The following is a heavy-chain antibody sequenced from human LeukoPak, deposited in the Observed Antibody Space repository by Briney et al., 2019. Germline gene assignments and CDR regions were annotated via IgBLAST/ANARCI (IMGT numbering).Heavy chain of an antibody. Sequence: SETLSFTCSVSGDSIAATSYYWAWIRQPPGKGLEWIGSIYYGGNINYDPSLQSRVTISIDTSKNQFSLSLTSVTAADTAVYFCARQIRYTYDPNWFHPWGQGTLVTVSS. V-gene: IGHV4-39*01. CDR3: ARQIRYTYDPNWFHP. CDR2: IYYGGNI. D-gene: IGHD5-12*01. CDR1: GDSIAATSYY. J-gene: IGHJ5*02.